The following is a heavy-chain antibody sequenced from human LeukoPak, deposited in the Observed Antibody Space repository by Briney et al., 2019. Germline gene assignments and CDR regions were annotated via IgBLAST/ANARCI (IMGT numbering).Heavy chain of an antibody. D-gene: IGHD3-16*02. J-gene: IGHJ3*02. CDR2: TYYRSKWYN. CDR3: ASGGMITFGGVIAHDAFDI. Sequence: SQTLSLTCAISGDSVSSNSAAWNWIRQSPSRGLEWLGRTYYRSKWYNDYAVSVKGRITTNPDTFKNQFSLQLNSVTPEDTAVYYCASGGMITFGGVIAHDAFDIWGQGTMVTVSS. CDR1: GDSVSSNSAA. V-gene: IGHV6-1*01.